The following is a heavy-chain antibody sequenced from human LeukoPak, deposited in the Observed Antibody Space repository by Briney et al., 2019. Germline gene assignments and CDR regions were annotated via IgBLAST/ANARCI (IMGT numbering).Heavy chain of an antibody. J-gene: IGHJ4*02. V-gene: IGHV1-8*03. Sequence: ASVKVSCKASGYTFTNYDINWVRQATGQGLEWMGWMNPNSGTTGYAQKFLGRVTITRNTSISTTYMELSSLRSEDTAVYYCARATGTPPDYWGQGTLVTVSS. D-gene: IGHD1-1*01. CDR1: GYTFTNYD. CDR2: MNPNSGTT. CDR3: ARATGTPPDY.